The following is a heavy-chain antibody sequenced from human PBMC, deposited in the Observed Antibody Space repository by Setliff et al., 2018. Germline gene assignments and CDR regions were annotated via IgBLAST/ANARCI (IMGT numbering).Heavy chain of an antibody. V-gene: IGHV1-69*05. CDR1: GGTFRSYG. CDR3: AREVVVVKSAINYYYYMDV. Sequence: SVKVSCKASGGTFRSYGISWVRQAPGQGLEWMGGIIPNFGTTSYAQKFQGRVTITTDESTNTAYMELSSLRSDDTVVFYCAREVVVVKSAINYYYYMDVWGKGTMVTVSS. J-gene: IGHJ6*03. CDR2: IIPNFGTT. D-gene: IGHD2-2*01.